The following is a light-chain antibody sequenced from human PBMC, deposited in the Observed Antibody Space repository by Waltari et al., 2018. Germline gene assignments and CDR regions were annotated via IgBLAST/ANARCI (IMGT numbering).Light chain of an antibody. CDR3: QSYDSSLSLI. V-gene: IGLV1-40*01. J-gene: IGLJ2*01. CDR1: SSDIGAGYD. Sequence: QSVLTQPPSVSGAQGQRVTISCTGSSSDIGAGYDVHWYQQLPGTAPKLLIYGNSNRPSGVPDRFSASKSGPSASLDIAGLQAEDEADYFCQSYDSSLSLIFGGGTRLTVL. CDR2: GNS.